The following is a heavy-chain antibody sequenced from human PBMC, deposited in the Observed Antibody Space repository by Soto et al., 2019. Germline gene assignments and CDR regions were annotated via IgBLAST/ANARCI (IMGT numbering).Heavy chain of an antibody. CDR2: IVSDGSAI. Sequence: XVSLRLSFAVSGFPFSFYGFHWVRQSPGKGLEWLGVIVSDGSAIYHADSLEGRFFISRDNSKDILYLQMNSLRVEDTAVYYCARDDAFDNENGFDMWGQGTMVTVSS. V-gene: IGHV3-33*01. CDR1: GFPFSFYG. J-gene: IGHJ3*02. D-gene: IGHD3-3*02. CDR3: ARDDAFDNENGFDM.